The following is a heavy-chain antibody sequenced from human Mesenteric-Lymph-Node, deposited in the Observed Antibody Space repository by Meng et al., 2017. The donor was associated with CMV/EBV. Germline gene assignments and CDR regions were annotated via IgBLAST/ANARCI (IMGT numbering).Heavy chain of an antibody. D-gene: IGHD3-10*01. Sequence: GGGFVKPVWILRLACADSGFNDRDKYMSWGRHAPGKGLEWVCIIYRGDNTYYIDSVKDRFTVSIDNSKNTMYLQMNSLRVEDTAVYYCTGDSVSNPNLDYWGQGTLVTVSS. CDR2: IYRGDNT. V-gene: IGHV3-66*01. CDR1: GFNDRDKY. CDR3: TGDSVSNPNLDY. J-gene: IGHJ4*02.